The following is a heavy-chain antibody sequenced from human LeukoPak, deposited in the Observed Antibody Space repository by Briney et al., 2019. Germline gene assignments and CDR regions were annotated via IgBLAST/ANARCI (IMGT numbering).Heavy chain of an antibody. Sequence: ASVTVSCKASGYTFTGYYMHWVRQAPGQGLEWMGWINPNSGGTNYAQKFQGRVTMTRDTSISTAYRELSRLRSDDTAVYYCARARGSGGRDVRGFDYWGQGTLVTVSS. V-gene: IGHV1-2*02. J-gene: IGHJ4*02. CDR3: ARARGSGGRDVRGFDY. CDR2: INPNSGGT. D-gene: IGHD2-15*01. CDR1: GYTFTGYY.